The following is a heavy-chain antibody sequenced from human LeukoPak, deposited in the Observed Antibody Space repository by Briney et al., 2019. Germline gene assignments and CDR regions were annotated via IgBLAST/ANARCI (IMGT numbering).Heavy chain of an antibody. Sequence: GASVKVSCKASGYTFTSYGISGVRQAPGQGREWMGWISAYKGKTNYAQKLQVRVTMTTDTSTSTAYMELRSLRSDDTAVYYCARVSREYYDFWSGYSYKPNSYYYMDVWGKGTRSPSP. CDR2: ISAYKGKT. V-gene: IGHV1-18*01. CDR3: ARVSREYYDFWSGYSYKPNSYYYMDV. D-gene: IGHD3-3*01. J-gene: IGHJ6*03. CDR1: GYTFTSYG.